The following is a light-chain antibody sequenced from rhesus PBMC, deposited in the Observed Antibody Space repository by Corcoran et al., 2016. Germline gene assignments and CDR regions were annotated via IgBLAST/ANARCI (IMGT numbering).Light chain of an antibody. V-gene: IGKV2-58*03. J-gene: IGKJ4*01. Sequence: DVVMTQSPLSPSVTPGQSASISCRSSQSLLHSNGYTYLSWFQQKPGQPLRRLIYKVSNRDSGVPDRFSGTGAGTDFTLKISRVEADDVGLYFCMQGTHWPVTFGGGTKVEIK. CDR3: MQGTHWPVT. CDR1: QSLLHSNGYTY. CDR2: KVS.